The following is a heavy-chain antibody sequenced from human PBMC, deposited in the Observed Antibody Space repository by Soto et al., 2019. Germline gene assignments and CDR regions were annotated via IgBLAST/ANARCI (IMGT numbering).Heavy chain of an antibody. J-gene: IGHJ4*02. CDR3: AREVSSGYYLAYFDY. CDR2: ISAYNGNT. D-gene: IGHD3-22*01. CDR1: GYTFTSYG. Sequence: ASVKVSCKASGYTFTSYGISWVRQAPGQGLEWMGWISAYNGNTNYAQKLQGRVTMTTDTSTSTAYMELRSLRSDDTAVYYCAREVSSGYYLAYFDYWGQGTLVTGSS. V-gene: IGHV1-18*01.